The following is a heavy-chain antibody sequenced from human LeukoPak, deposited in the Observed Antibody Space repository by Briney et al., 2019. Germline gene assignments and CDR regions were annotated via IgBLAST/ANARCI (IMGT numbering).Heavy chain of an antibody. CDR1: GYSISSGYY. CDR3: ARDQGSYYGSGSPQSY. V-gene: IGHV4-38-2*02. D-gene: IGHD3-10*01. Sequence: SETLSLTCTVSGYSISSGYYSGWIRQPPGKGLEWIGSIYQSGSTYYNPSLKSRVTISVDTSKNQFSLKLSSVTAADTAVYYCARDQGSYYGSGSPQSYWGQGTLVTVSS. CDR2: IYQSGST. J-gene: IGHJ4*02.